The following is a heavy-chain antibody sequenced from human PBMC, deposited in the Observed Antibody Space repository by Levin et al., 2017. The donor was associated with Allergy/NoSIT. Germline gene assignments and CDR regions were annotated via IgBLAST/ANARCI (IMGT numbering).Heavy chain of an antibody. CDR3: ARECYDYVWGSYRLAWLDY. Sequence: SQTLSLTCAVYGGSFSGYYWSWIRQPPGKGLEWIGEINHSGSTNYNPSLKSRVTISVDTSKNQFSLKLSSVTAADTAVYYCARECYDYVWGSYRLAWLDYWGQGTLVTVSS. D-gene: IGHD3-16*02. J-gene: IGHJ4*02. V-gene: IGHV4-34*01. CDR1: GGSFSGYY. CDR2: INHSGST.